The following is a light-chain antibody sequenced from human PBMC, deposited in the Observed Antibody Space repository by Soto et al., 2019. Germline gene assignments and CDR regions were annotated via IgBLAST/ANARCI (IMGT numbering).Light chain of an antibody. Sequence: EIVMTQSPATLSVSPGERATLSCRASRSVSDNLAWYQQKPGQGPRLLVYRASTRTLGIPARFSGSESGTDFTLIINSLQPEDFATYYCQQSYSVPITFGQGTRREIK. V-gene: IGKV3-15*01. CDR3: QQSYSVPIT. CDR2: RAS. J-gene: IGKJ5*01. CDR1: RSVSDN.